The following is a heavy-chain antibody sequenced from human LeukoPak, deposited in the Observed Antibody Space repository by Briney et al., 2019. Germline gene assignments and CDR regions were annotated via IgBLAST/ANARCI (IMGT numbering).Heavy chain of an antibody. D-gene: IGHD3-22*01. CDR2: IYYSGST. CDR3: ARGYYDRRFDP. J-gene: IGHJ5*02. V-gene: IGHV4-59*01. Sequence: SETLSLTCTVSGGSISSYYWSWIRQPPGKGLEWIGYIYYSGSTNYNPSLKSRVTISVDTSKNQFSLKLSSVTAADTAVYYCARGYYDRRFDPWGQGTLVTVSS. CDR1: GGSISSYY.